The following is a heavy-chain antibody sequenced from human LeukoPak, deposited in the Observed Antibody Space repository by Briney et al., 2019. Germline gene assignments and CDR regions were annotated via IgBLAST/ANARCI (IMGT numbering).Heavy chain of an antibody. D-gene: IGHD6-13*01. V-gene: IGHV4-30-2*01. CDR1: GGSISSGGYY. Sequence: PSQTLSLTCTVSGGSISSGGYYWSWIRQPPGKGLEWIGYIYHSGSTYYNPSLKSRVTISVDRSKNQFSLKLSSVTAADTAVYYCARREGSSSSSIDYWGQGTLVTVSS. J-gene: IGHJ4*02. CDR3: ARREGSSSSSIDY. CDR2: IYHSGST.